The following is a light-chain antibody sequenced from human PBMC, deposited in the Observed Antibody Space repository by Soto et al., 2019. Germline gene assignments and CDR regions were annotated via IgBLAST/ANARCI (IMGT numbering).Light chain of an antibody. CDR2: GAS. CDR1: QSVTSSY. J-gene: IGKJ3*01. V-gene: IGKV3D-20*02. CDR3: QQCSNWLIS. Sequence: ETVLTQSPGTLSLSPGERATLSCRASQSVTSSYLAWYQQKPGQAPRLLISGASSRATGIPDRFSGSGSGTDFTLTISGLEPEDFAVYYCQQCSNWLISFGPGTKVDIK.